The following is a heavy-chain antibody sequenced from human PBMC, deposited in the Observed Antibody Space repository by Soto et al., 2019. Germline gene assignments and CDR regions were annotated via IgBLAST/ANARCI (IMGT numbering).Heavy chain of an antibody. CDR3: ARRAYDSSGYFPLNWFDP. CDR2: ISAYNDNT. D-gene: IGHD3-22*01. Sequence: QVQLVQSGAEVKKPGASVKVSCKASGYTFTSYGISWVRQAPGQGLEWMGWISAYNDNTNYAQKLQGRVTMITDTSTSTAYMELRSLRSDDTAVYYCARRAYDSSGYFPLNWFDPWGQGTLVTVSS. V-gene: IGHV1-18*01. J-gene: IGHJ5*02. CDR1: GYTFTSYG.